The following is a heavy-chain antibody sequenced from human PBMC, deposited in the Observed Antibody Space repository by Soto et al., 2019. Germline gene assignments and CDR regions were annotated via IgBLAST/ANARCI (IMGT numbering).Heavy chain of an antibody. CDR3: ARAPVVAATFIDY. J-gene: IGHJ4*02. V-gene: IGHV3-23*01. CDR1: GFTFYNYA. Sequence: PGGSLRLSCAASGFTFYNYAMSWVRQAPGKGLEWVSAVSGSGGSTYYADSVKGRFTISRDNSKNTLFLQMNSLRAEDTAVYYCARAPVVAATFIDYWGQGTLVTVSS. D-gene: IGHD2-15*01. CDR2: VSGSGGST.